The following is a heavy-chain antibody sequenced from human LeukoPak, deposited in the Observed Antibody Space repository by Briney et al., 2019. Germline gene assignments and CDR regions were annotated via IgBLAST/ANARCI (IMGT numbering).Heavy chain of an antibody. CDR2: IYHSGST. D-gene: IGHD2-15*01. CDR1: GGPISSSNW. J-gene: IGHJ5*02. CDR3: AREAVVAARWFDP. Sequence: KSSETLSLTCAVSGGPISSSNWWSWVRQPPGKGLEWIGEIYHSGSTNYNPSLKSRVTISVDKSKNQFSLKLSSVTAADTAVYYCAREAVVAARWFDPWGQGTLVTVSS. V-gene: IGHV4-4*02.